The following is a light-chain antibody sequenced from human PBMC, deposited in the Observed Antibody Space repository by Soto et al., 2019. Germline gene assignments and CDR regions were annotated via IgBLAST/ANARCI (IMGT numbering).Light chain of an antibody. Sequence: EIVMTQSPATLSMSPGERATLSCRASQSVSSNFAWYQQKPGQAPRLLIYDASTRATGIPARFSGSGSGTEFTLTISSLQSEDFAVYYCQQYKKWPRTFGHGTKVEIK. CDR1: QSVSSN. CDR2: DAS. V-gene: IGKV3-15*01. CDR3: QQYKKWPRT. J-gene: IGKJ1*01.